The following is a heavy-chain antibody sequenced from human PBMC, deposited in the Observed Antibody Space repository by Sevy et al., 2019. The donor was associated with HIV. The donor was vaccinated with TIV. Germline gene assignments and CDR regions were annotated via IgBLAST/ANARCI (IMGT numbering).Heavy chain of an antibody. J-gene: IGHJ4*01. CDR3: AKDRYCCGGNCPLDY. V-gene: IGHV3-23*01. Sequence: GGFLRLSCTASGITLSTYAMKWVRQAPGKGLEWVSGIDDSGTKTYYADSVKGRFTISRDNTKNTVSLQMKSLRAEDTAVYYCAKDRYCCGGNCPLDYWGHGTLVTVSS. D-gene: IGHD2-15*01. CDR2: IDDSGTKT. CDR1: GITLSTYA.